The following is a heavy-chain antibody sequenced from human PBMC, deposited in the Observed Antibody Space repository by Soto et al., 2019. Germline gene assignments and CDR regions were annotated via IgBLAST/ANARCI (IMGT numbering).Heavy chain of an antibody. CDR2: MNPNSGNT. D-gene: IGHD3-10*01. Sequence: ASVKVSCKASGYTFSSYDINWVRQATGQGLEWMGWMNPNSGNTGYAENFQGSVTMTRNTSVSTAYMELTNLRSDDTAIYYCARDKGSGSYYEFDSWGQGTLVTVSS. V-gene: IGHV1-8*02. CDR3: ARDKGSGSYYEFDS. J-gene: IGHJ4*02. CDR1: GYTFSSYD.